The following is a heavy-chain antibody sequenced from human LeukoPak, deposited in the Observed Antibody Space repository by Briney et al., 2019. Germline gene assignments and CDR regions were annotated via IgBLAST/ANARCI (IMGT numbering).Heavy chain of an antibody. J-gene: IGHJ4*02. Sequence: NPGGSLRLSCVGSGFTFRSHAMRWVRQAPEKGLEFVSGIYENGGTTYYADSVKGRFSISRDNSKNTLYLQMDSLRGEDTAVYYCAKDFRIGYSAHFDYWGQGALVTVSS. CDR3: AKDFRIGYSAHFDY. CDR1: GFTFRSHA. D-gene: IGHD2-21*01. V-gene: IGHV3-23*01. CDR2: IYENGGTT.